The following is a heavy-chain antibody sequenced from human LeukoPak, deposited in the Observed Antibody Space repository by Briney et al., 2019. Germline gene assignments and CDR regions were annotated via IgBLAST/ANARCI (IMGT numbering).Heavy chain of an antibody. CDR2: IIPILGIV. CDR3: ARGDYGDYGAFDI. D-gene: IGHD4-17*01. V-gene: IGHV1-69*04. Sequence: VASVKVSCKASGGTFSSYAISWVRQAPGQGLEWMGRIIPILGIVNYAQKFQGRVTITADKSTSTAYMELSSLRSEDTAVYYCARGDYGDYGAFDIWGQGTMVTVSS. CDR1: GGTFSSYA. J-gene: IGHJ3*02.